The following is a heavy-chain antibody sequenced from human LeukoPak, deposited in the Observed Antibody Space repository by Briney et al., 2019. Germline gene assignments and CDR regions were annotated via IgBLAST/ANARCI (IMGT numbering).Heavy chain of an antibody. D-gene: IGHD3-22*01. V-gene: IGHV1-18*01. CDR2: ISAYNGNT. CDR1: GYAFTSYG. Sequence: ASVKVSCKASGYAFTSYGISWVRQAPGQGLEWMGWISAYNGNTNYAQKLQGRVTMTTDTPTSTAYMELRSLRSDDTAVYYCARDSSGYHPFDYWGQGTLVTVSS. J-gene: IGHJ4*02. CDR3: ARDSSGYHPFDY.